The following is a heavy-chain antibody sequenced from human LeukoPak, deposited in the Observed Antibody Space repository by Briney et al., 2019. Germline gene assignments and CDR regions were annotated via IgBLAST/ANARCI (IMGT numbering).Heavy chain of an antibody. CDR2: ISSSSGYI. J-gene: IGHJ6*03. CDR1: GFTFSTYS. V-gene: IGHV3-21*01. D-gene: IGHD1-14*01. CDR3: ARDRLPEDREYNYYFYMDV. Sequence: GGSLRLSCAASGFTFSTYSMNWVRQAPGKGLEWVSSISSSSGYIYYADSVKGRFTISRDNAKNSLFLQMNSLRAEDTAVYYCARDRLPEDREYNYYFYMDVWGKGTTVTVSS.